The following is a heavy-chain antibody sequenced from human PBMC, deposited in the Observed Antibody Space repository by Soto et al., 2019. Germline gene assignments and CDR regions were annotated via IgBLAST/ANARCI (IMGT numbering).Heavy chain of an antibody. CDR3: ARGEFMITFGGVSDWFDP. V-gene: IGHV4-59*01. Sequence: SETLSLTCTVSGGSISSYYWSWMRQPPGKGLEWIGYIYYSGTTNYNPSLKSRITMSVDTSKNQFSLKLNSVTAADTAVYYCARGEFMITFGGVSDWFDPWGQGTLVTVS. CDR2: IYYSGTT. J-gene: IGHJ5*02. D-gene: IGHD3-16*01. CDR1: GGSISSYY.